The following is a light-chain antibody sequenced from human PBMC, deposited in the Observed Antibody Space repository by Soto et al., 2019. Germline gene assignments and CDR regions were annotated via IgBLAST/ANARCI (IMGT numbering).Light chain of an antibody. V-gene: IGKV1-33*01. J-gene: IGKJ5*01. CDR2: GAY. CDR3: QQYDSVCT. CDR1: QGITNY. Sequence: DMQMTQCSSSLSASTGDRVTITCQASQGITNYLNGYQQKPGKAPKLLIYGAYNLETGVPSRFSGTGSGTDFTFTSSRLKAEDIVTYFCQQYDSVCTLGQGTRLEIK.